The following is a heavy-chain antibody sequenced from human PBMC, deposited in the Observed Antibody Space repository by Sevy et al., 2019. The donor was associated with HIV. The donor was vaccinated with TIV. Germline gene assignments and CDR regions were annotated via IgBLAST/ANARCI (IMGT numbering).Heavy chain of an antibody. V-gene: IGHV1-24*01. Sequence: ASMKVSCKVSGYTLTQLSMHWVRQAPGKGLEWMGGFDPEDGKTIHAQKFQGRLTMTEDTSTDTAYMQLRSLRSEDTAVYYCATGREYYNDNSCYFDYWGQGTLVTVSS. CDR3: ATGREYYNDNSCYFDY. CDR2: FDPEDGKT. CDR1: GYTLTQLS. J-gene: IGHJ4*02. D-gene: IGHD3-22*01.